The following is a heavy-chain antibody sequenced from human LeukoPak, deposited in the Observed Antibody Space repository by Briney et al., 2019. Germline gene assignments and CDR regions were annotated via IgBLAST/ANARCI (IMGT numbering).Heavy chain of an antibody. CDR3: AKDGPDYYDSSGYYSAFGY. D-gene: IGHD3-22*01. J-gene: IGHJ4*02. CDR1: GFTFSSYS. CDR2: ISGSGGST. V-gene: IGHV3-23*01. Sequence: PGGSLRLSCAASGFTFSSYSMNWVRQAPGKGLEWVSAISGSGGSTYYADSVKGRFTISRDNSKNTLYLQMNSLRAEDTAVYYCAKDGPDYYDSSGYYSAFGYWGQGTLVTVSS.